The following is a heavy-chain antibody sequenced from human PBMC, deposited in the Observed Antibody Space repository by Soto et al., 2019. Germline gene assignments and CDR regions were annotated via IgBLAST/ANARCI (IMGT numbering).Heavy chain of an antibody. CDR1: GFSISNYW. CDR3: CHTWV. D-gene: IGHD1-26*01. CDR2: INEDGSEE. Sequence: EVQMVESGGGLVQPGGPLRLSVAASGFSISNYWMSWVRQAPGKGLEWVGNINEDGSEENYVDSVKGRFTISRDNARNSLYLQMNSLRVEDTAVYYCCHTWVGGQGTLVTVSS. V-gene: IGHV3-7*01. J-gene: IGHJ4*02.